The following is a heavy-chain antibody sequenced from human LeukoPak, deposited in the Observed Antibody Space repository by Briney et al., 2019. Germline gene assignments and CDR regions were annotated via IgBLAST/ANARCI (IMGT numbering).Heavy chain of an antibody. J-gene: IGHJ3*02. CDR3: ARGQIQSGAFDI. V-gene: IGHV4-4*07. CDR2: IYTSGST. D-gene: IGHD4-11*01. Sequence: SETLSLTCTVSGGSISSYYWSWIRQPPGKGLEWIGRIYTSGSTNYNPSLKSRVTMSVDTSKNQFSLKLSSVTAADTAVYYCARGQIQSGAFDIWGQGTMVTVSS. CDR1: GGSISSYY.